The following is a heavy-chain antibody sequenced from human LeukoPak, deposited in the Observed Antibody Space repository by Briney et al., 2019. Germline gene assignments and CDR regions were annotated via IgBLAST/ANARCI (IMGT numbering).Heavy chain of an antibody. CDR1: GFNIGDYG. V-gene: IGHV3-7*04. Sequence: GGSLRLSCSASGFNIGDYGINWVRQAPGKGLEWVANINLDGSKRFYVDSVKGRFTISRDNAKNSLYLQMNSLRAEDTAVYYCARGVGATHFDYWGQGTLVTVSS. D-gene: IGHD1-26*01. CDR2: INLDGSKR. CDR3: ARGVGATHFDY. J-gene: IGHJ4*02.